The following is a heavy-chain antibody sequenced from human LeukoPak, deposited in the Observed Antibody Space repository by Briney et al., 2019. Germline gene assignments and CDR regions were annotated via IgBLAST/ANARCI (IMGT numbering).Heavy chain of an antibody. J-gene: IGHJ4*02. CDR2: INPNSGGT. Sequence: GASVKVSCKASGCTFTGYYMHWVRQAPGQGLEWMGWINPNSGGTNYAQKFQGRVTMTRDTSISTAYMELSRLRSDDTAVYYCARDLSRIVGAIAYWGQGTLVTVSS. D-gene: IGHD1-26*01. V-gene: IGHV1-2*02. CDR3: ARDLSRIVGAIAY. CDR1: GCTFTGYY.